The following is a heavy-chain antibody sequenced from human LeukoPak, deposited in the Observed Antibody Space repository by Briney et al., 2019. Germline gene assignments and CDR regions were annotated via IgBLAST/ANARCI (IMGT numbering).Heavy chain of an antibody. CDR3: ARAIYCSSTSCLYGMDV. CDR1: GFTFSSYS. J-gene: IGHJ6*02. V-gene: IGHV3-21*01. CDR2: ISSSSSYI. D-gene: IGHD2-2*01. Sequence: GGSLRLSCAASGFTFSSYSMNWVRQAPGKGLEWVSSISSSSSYIYYADSVKGRFTISRDNAKNSLYLQMNSLRAEDTAVYYCARAIYCSSTSCLYGMDVWGQGTTVTVSS.